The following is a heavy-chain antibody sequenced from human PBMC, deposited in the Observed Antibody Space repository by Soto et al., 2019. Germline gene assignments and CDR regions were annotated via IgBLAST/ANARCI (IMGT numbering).Heavy chain of an antibody. J-gene: IGHJ5*02. V-gene: IGHV1-3*01. CDR3: ARVIYSNNWFDP. Sequence: QVQLVQSGAEVKKPGASVKVSCKASGYTFTSYAMHWVRQAPGQRLEWMGWINAGNGNTKYSQKFQGRVTITRGTSASTAYMELSSLRSEDTAVYYCARVIYSNNWFDPWGQGTLVTVSS. D-gene: IGHD4-4*01. CDR2: INAGNGNT. CDR1: GYTFTSYA.